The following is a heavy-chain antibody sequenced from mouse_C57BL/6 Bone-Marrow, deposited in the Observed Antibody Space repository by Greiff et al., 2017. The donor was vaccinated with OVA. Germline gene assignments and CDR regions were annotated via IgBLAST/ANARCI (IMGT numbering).Heavy chain of an antibody. J-gene: IGHJ1*03. CDR3: ARERLRGYFDV. D-gene: IGHD2-4*01. Sequence: VKLVESGPELVKPGASVKISCKASGYTFTDYYINWVKQRPGQGLEWIGWIFPGSGSTYYNEKFKGKATLTVDKSSSTASMLLSSLTSEDCAVYFCARERLRGYFDVWGTGTTVTVSS. CDR1: GYTFTDYY. V-gene: IGHV1-75*01. CDR2: IFPGSGST.